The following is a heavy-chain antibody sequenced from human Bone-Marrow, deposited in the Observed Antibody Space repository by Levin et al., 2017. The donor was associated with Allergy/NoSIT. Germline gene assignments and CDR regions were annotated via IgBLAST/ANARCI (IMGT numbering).Heavy chain of an antibody. J-gene: IGHJ3*02. CDR1: GGSVRGENYY. D-gene: IGHD4-17*01. Sequence: SETLSLTCSVSGGSVRGENYYWSWIRQPPVTRLEWIGYISYSWATTYSPSLESRVTISLGASENHFSLRLSSLTAADTAVYYCARDHGDSSDAFAIWGQGTMVTVSS. CDR2: ISYSWAT. CDR3: ARDHGDSSDAFAI. V-gene: IGHV4-61*03.